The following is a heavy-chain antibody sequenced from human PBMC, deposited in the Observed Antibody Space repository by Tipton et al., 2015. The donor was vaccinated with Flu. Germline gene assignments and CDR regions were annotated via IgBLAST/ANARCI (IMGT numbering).Heavy chain of an antibody. D-gene: IGHD1-26*01. CDR2: INQDGSEK. CDR3: AKGGELISDAFDI. CDR1: GFTFSHYW. V-gene: IGHV3-7*03. Sequence: SLRLSCATSGFTFSHYWMNWVRQAPGKGLEWVANINQDGSEKHYVESVKGRFTVSRDNSRNTLYLEMTNLRADDSALYYCAKGGELISDAFDIWGQGTVVTVSS. J-gene: IGHJ3*02.